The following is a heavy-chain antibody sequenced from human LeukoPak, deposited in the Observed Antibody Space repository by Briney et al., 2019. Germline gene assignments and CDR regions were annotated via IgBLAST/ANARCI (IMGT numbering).Heavy chain of an antibody. J-gene: IGHJ3*02. CDR1: GFTFSSYA. D-gene: IGHD3-22*01. CDR2: ISGSGGST. CDR3: AKDRRNYYDSSGYLFSDAFDI. V-gene: IGHV3-23*01. Sequence: GGSLRLPCAASGFTFSSYAMSWVRQTPGKGLEWVSAISGSGGSTYYADSVKGRFTISRDNSKNTLYLQMNSLRAEDTAVYYCAKDRRNYYDSSGYLFSDAFDIWGQGTMVTVSS.